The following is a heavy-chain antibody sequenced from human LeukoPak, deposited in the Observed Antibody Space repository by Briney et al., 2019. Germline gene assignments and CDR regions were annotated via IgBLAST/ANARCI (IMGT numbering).Heavy chain of an antibody. V-gene: IGHV3-7*01. J-gene: IGHJ4*02. CDR3: ARDGSGSYFPFDY. D-gene: IGHD1-26*01. Sequence: PGGSLRLSCAASGFTFSSYWVSWVRQAPGKGLEWVANIKQDGSEKYYVDSVKGRFTISRDNAKNSLYLQMNSLRAEDTAVYYCARDGSGSYFPFDYWGQGTLVTVSS. CDR2: IKQDGSEK. CDR1: GFTFSSYW.